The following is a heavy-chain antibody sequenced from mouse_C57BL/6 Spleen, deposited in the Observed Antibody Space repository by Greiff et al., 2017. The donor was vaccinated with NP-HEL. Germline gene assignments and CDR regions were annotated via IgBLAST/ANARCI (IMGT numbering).Heavy chain of an antibody. CDR1: GYSFTGYY. J-gene: IGHJ4*01. CDR3: ASMGDYGYYARDY. D-gene: IGHD2-4*01. V-gene: IGHV1-42*01. Sequence: EVQLQQSGPELVKPGASVKISCKASGYSFTGYYMNWVKQSPEKSLEWIGEINPSTGGTTYNQKFKAKATLTVDKSSSTAYMQRKSLTSEDSAVYYCASMGDYGYYARDYVGQGTAVTVSS. CDR2: INPSTGGT.